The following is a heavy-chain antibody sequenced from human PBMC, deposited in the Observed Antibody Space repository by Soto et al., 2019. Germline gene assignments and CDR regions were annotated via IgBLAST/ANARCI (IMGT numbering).Heavy chain of an antibody. CDR1: GFTFRTYS. D-gene: IGHD2-8*01. V-gene: IGHV3-7*03. CDR3: ARDGLYCANAKCRRDDYDV. J-gene: IGHJ3*01. CDR2: IRHDGSEK. Sequence: EVQLVGSGGGLVQPGGSLRLSCVASGFTFRTYSMPWVRRAPGKGLEWVANIRHDGSEKYYADSVRGRFAISRDNAKASIYLQMNSLRVEDTSVYSWARDGLYCANAKCRRDDYDVWDQGTLVTVSS.